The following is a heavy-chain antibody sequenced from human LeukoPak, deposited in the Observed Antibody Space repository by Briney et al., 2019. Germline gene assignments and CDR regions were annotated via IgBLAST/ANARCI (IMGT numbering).Heavy chain of an antibody. V-gene: IGHV3-7*03. CDR2: IKEDGSVK. CDR1: GFTFSSHW. J-gene: IGHJ4*02. D-gene: IGHD5-12*01. CDR3: ARDSTWRLDY. Sequence: GGSLRLSCTASGFTFSSHWMTWVRPPPGKGLEWVANIKEDGSVKYYVDSVKGRFTISRDNTKNALYLQMNSLRADDTAVYFCARDSTWRLDYWGQGTLITVSS.